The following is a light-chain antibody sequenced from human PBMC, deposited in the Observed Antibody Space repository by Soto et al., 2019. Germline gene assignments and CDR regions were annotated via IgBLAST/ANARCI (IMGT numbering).Light chain of an antibody. J-gene: IGKJ1*01. Sequence: DILLTQSPATLSLSPGDRATLSCRASQTVSSSLAWYQQRPGQAPILLVDDASSRGIRVPSRFRGSGSGTDFTLTIIGLEADDIADYYCQLYGTSPGTFGQGTKVDIK. CDR1: QTVSSS. CDR2: DAS. CDR3: QLYGTSPGT. V-gene: IGKV3-11*01.